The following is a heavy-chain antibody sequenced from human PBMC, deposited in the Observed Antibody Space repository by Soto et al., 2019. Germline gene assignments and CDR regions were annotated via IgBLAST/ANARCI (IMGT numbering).Heavy chain of an antibody. CDR1: GGSISSSSYY. CDR3: ARQGGYIVVVVAARYNWFDP. J-gene: IGHJ5*02. V-gene: IGHV4-39*01. Sequence: PSGTLSLTCTVSGGSISSSSYYWGWIRQPPGKGLEWIGGIYYSGSTYYNPSLKSRVTISVDTSKNQFSLKLSSVTAADTAVYYCARQGGYIVVVVAARYNWFDPWGQGTLVTVSS. CDR2: IYYSGST. D-gene: IGHD2-15*01.